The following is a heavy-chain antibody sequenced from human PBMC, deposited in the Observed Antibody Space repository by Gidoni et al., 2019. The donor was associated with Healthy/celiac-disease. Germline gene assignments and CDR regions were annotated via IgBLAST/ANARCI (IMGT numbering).Heavy chain of an antibody. Sequence: QVQLVESGGGVVQPGGSLRLSCAASGFTFSSYGMHWVRQAPGKGLEWVAFIRYDGSNKYYADSVKGRFTISRDNSKNTLYLQMNSLRAEDTAVYYCAKPLDVDTAMFGHYYGMDVWGQGTTVTVSS. CDR1: GFTFSSYG. D-gene: IGHD5-18*01. CDR2: IRYDGSNK. V-gene: IGHV3-30*02. J-gene: IGHJ6*02. CDR3: AKPLDVDTAMFGHYYGMDV.